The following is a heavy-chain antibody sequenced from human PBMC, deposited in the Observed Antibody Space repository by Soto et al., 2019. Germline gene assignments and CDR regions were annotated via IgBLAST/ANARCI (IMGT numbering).Heavy chain of an antibody. D-gene: IGHD6-19*01. J-gene: IGHJ4*02. CDR3: ARDLRREMRSGWYFDY. CDR2: ISSSSSTI. Sequence: PGGSLSLSCAASGFPFSSYSMNWVRQAPGKGLEWVSYISSSSSTIYYADSVKGRFTISRDNSKNTLYLQMNSLRDEDTAVYYCARDLRREMRSGWYFDYWGQGTLVTVSS. CDR1: GFPFSSYS. V-gene: IGHV3-48*02.